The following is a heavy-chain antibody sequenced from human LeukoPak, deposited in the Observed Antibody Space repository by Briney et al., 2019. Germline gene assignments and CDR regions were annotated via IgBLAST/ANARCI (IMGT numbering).Heavy chain of an antibody. CDR3: AKDGMVRGVIITDY. D-gene: IGHD3-10*01. J-gene: IGHJ4*02. V-gene: IGHV3-7*03. CDR2: IKEDGSDK. CDR1: GFTFSDYW. Sequence: GGSLRLSCAVSGFTFSDYWMTWVRQAPGRGLEWVANIKEDGSDKQYVDSVQGRFTISRDNAENSLYLQMNSLRAEDTAVYYCAKDGMVRGVIITDYWGQGTLVTVSS.